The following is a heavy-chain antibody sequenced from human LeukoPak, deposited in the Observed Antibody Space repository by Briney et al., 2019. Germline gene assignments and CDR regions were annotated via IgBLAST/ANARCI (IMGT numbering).Heavy chain of an antibody. D-gene: IGHD4/OR15-4a*01. CDR2: IYSSGAT. CDR3: ARESLYDYGDGSSYLYYMDV. V-gene: IGHV4-4*07. Sequence: SETLSLTCSFSGDIMSNAFWAWIRQPAGKGLEWIGRIYSSGATHYNPSLKSRINMSIDTSKNRFSLNLSSVTAADTAVYYCARESLYDYGDGSSYLYYMDVWGKGTTVAVSS. J-gene: IGHJ6*03. CDR1: GDIMSNAF.